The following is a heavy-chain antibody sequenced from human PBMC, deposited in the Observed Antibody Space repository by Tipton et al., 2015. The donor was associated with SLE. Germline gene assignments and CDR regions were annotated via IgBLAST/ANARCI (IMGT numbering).Heavy chain of an antibody. J-gene: IGHJ4*02. CDR3: ARDEYVWGRPLYCFDY. D-gene: IGHD3-16*01. CDR1: GDSISDNSCY. Sequence: TLSLTCTVSGDSISDNSCYWGWIRQPPGKGLEWIGSIYYSGSTFQNPSLKSRVTMSVDTSENQFSLKLSSVTAADTAVYYCARDEYVWGRPLYCFDYWSQGTLVTVSS. CDR2: IYYSGST. V-gene: IGHV4-39*07.